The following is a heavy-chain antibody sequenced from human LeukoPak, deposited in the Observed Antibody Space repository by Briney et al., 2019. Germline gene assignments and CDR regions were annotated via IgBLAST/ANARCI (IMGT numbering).Heavy chain of an antibody. CDR1: GGSISSGGYS. CDR3: ARGYDSSGYYLGASGEYYFDY. CDR2: IFDSGST. V-gene: IGHV4-30-2*01. D-gene: IGHD3-22*01. Sequence: PSQTLSLTCAVSGGSISSGGYSWSWIRQPPGKGLEWIGYIFDSGSTYYSPSLKSRVTISVERSRNQFSLQLSSVTAADTAVYYCARGYDSSGYYLGASGEYYFDYWGQGTLVTVSS. J-gene: IGHJ4*02.